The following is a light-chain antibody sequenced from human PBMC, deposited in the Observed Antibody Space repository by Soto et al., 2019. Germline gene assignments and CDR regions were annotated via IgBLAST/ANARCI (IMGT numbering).Light chain of an antibody. V-gene: IGLV2-14*01. CDR3: SSYTDSSNYV. CDR1: SSDLANYNY. J-gene: IGLJ1*01. CDR2: QVT. Sequence: QSVLTQPASVSGSPGQSITISCTGTSSDLANYNYVSWYQQQPGKAPKLMIYQVTNRPSGVSNRFSGSRSGNTASLTIPGLQAEDEADYYCSSYTDSSNYVFGTGTKVTVL.